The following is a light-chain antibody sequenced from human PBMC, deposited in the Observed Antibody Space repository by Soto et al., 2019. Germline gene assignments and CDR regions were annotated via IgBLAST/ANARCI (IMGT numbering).Light chain of an antibody. Sequence: EIVLTQSPGTLSLSPGERATLSCRASQIVSSSYLAWYQQKPGQAPRVLIYGASNRATDIPDRFSGSGSGTDFTLTISRLEPEDFAVYYCQQYGSSPKTFGQGTKVEI. CDR3: QQYGSSPKT. J-gene: IGKJ1*01. CDR2: GAS. V-gene: IGKV3-20*01. CDR1: QIVSSSY.